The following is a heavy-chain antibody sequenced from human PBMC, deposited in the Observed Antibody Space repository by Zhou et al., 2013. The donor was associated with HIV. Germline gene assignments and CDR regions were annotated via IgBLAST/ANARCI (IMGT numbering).Heavy chain of an antibody. V-gene: IGHV1-8*01. D-gene: IGHD6-13*01. CDR2: MNPNSGNT. Sequence: QVQLVQSGAEMKKPGASVNISCEASGYTFPDYDINWVRQATGQGLEWMGWMNPNSGNTGYARKFQGRLTMTTNTSISTAFMELRSLRSEDTAIYFCARGFIAAAGTPPIHFDYWGPGTVVTVSA. CDR3: ARGFIAAAGTPPIHFDY. CDR1: GYTFPDYD. J-gene: IGHJ4*02.